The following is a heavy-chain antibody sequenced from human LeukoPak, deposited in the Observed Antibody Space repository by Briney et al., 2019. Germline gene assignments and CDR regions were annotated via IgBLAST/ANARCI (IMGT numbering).Heavy chain of an antibody. D-gene: IGHD2-2*01. V-gene: IGHV1-2*02. Sequence: ASVKVSCKASGYTFTGYYMHWVRQAPGQGPEWVGWINPNSGGTNYAQKFQGRVTMTRDTSISTAYMELSRLRSDDTAVYYCARPYCSSTSCYENWFDPWGQGTLVTVSS. CDR1: GYTFTGYY. J-gene: IGHJ5*02. CDR2: INPNSGGT. CDR3: ARPYCSSTSCYENWFDP.